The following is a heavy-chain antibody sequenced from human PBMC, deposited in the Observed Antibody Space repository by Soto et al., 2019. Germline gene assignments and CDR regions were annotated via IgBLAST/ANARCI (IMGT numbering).Heavy chain of an antibody. V-gene: IGHV3-30*03. CDR2: ISYDGSNK. J-gene: IGHJ6*02. Sequence: QVQLVESGGGVVQPGRSLRLSCAASGFTFSSYGMHWVRQAPGKGLEWVAVISYDGSNKYYADSVKGRFTISRDNSKNTLSLQMNSLRAEDTAVYYGASASARKWFPYYYYGMDVWGQGTTVTVAS. D-gene: IGHD3-22*01. CDR1: GFTFSSYG. CDR3: ASASARKWFPYYYYGMDV.